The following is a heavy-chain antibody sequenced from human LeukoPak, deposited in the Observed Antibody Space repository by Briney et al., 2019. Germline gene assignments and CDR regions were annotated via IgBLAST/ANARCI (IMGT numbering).Heavy chain of an antibody. V-gene: IGHV3-30*18. CDR3: AKSLVTYSSGWSFDY. CDR2: ISYDGSNK. D-gene: IGHD6-19*01. Sequence: PGGSLRLSCAASGFIFSSYGMHWVRQAPGKGLEWVAGISYDGSNKYFPDSVKGRFTISRDNSKNTVYLEINSLRPDDTAVYYCAKSLVTYSSGWSFDYWGQGTLVTVSS. CDR1: GFIFSSYG. J-gene: IGHJ4*02.